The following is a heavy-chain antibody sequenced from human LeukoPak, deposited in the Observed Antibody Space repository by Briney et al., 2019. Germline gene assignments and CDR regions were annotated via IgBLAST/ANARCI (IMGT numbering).Heavy chain of an antibody. Sequence: GRSLRLSCAPSGFTFSSYDMHWVRQAPGKGLEWVAVISYDGNNKYYADSVKGRFTISRDNSEKTLYLQMNSLRAEDTAVYYCARDAYNEEDWYFDLWGRGILVTVSS. V-gene: IGHV3-30-3*01. J-gene: IGHJ2*01. D-gene: IGHD5-24*01. CDR2: ISYDGNNK. CDR3: ARDAYNEEDWYFDL. CDR1: GFTFSSYD.